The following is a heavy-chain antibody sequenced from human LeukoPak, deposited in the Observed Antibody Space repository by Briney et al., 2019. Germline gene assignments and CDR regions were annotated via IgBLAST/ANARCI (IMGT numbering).Heavy chain of an antibody. CDR3: SRGAYYDYVWGKVYYFDD. D-gene: IGHD3-16*01. CDR1: RGSLSSYH. J-gene: IGHJ4*01. Sequence: PPGTLSLTCTVSRGSLSSYHRSWIRQPPGKGLEWVGYIYYSGSTNYNPSLKSRGTTSVEAYTNQSSLKLSSRTAADTAADYYSRGAYYDYVWGKVYYFDDRGHLTLVT. V-gene: IGHV4-59*01. CDR2: IYYSGST.